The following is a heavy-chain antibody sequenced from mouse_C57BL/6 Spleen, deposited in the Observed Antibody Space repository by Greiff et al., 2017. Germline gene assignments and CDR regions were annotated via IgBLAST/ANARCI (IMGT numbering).Heavy chain of an antibody. V-gene: IGHV1-15*01. CDR3: TRGIYYGNYGRVDFVY. J-gene: IGHJ2*01. D-gene: IGHD2-1*01. CDR2: IDPETGGT. Sequence: QVQLQQSGAELVRPGASVTLSCKASGYTFTDYEMHWVKQTPVHGLEWIGAIDPETGGTAYNQKFKGKAILTADKSSSTAYMELRSLTSEDSAVYYCTRGIYYGNYGRVDFVYWGQGTTLTVSS. CDR1: GYTFTDYE.